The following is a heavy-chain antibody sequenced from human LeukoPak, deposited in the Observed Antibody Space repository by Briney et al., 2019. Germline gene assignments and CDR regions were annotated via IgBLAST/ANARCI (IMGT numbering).Heavy chain of an antibody. CDR3: ARVESYPLRNAFDI. Sequence: GESLKISCKGSGYSFTGYYMHWVRQAPGQGLEWMGWINPNHGDTNYAQKFQDRVSMTRDTSISTAYMHLSRLRSADTAVYYCARVESYPLRNAFDIWGQGTMVIVSS. CDR1: GYSFTGYY. V-gene: IGHV1-2*02. D-gene: IGHD1-14*01. CDR2: INPNHGDT. J-gene: IGHJ3*02.